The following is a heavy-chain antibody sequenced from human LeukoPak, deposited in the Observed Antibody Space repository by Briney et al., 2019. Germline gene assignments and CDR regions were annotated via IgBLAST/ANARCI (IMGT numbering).Heavy chain of an antibody. J-gene: IGHJ3*01. Sequence: GGSLRLSCAASGFTFSSYAMSWVRQAPGRGLEWVSLFSRNGVTTFYADSVRGRFTISRDNSENSVYLQMDSLTTEDTAVYYCAKEKDTIYFDLWGQGTLVTVSA. CDR3: AKEKDTIYFDL. V-gene: IGHV3-43*01. D-gene: IGHD2-21*01. CDR2: FSRNGVTT. CDR1: GFTFSSYA.